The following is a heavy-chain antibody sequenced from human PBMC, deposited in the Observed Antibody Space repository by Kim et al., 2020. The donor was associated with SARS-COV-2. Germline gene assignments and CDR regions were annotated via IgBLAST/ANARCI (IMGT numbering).Heavy chain of an antibody. J-gene: IGHJ4*02. D-gene: IGHD3-22*01. CDR2: IYYSGST. CDR3: ARFYVSSGYWYYFDY. Sequence: SETLSHTCTVSGGSISSYYWSWIRQPPGKGLEWIGYIYYSGSTNYNPSLKSRVTISVDTSKNQFSLKLSSVTAADTAVYYCARFYVSSGYWYYFDYWGQGTLVTVSS. V-gene: IGHV4-59*13. CDR1: GGSISSYY.